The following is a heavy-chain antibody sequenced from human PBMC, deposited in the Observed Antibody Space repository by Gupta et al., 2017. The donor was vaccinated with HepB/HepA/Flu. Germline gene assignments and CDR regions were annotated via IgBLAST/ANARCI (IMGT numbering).Heavy chain of an antibody. CDR2: IYYSGST. CDR3: ARDVVRFGDYYGMDV. J-gene: IGHJ6*02. V-gene: IGHV4-31*02. CDR1: Y. Sequence: YWSWIRQHPGKGLEWIGYIYYSGSTYYNPSLKSRVTISVDTSKNQFSLKLSSVTAADPAVYYCARDVVRFGDYYGMDVWGQGTTVTVSS. D-gene: IGHD3-16*01.